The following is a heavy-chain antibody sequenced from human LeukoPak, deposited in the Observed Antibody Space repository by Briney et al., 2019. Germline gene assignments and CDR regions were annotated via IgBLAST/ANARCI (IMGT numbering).Heavy chain of an antibody. V-gene: IGHV4-59*01. D-gene: IGHD6-13*01. CDR2: IYYSGCT. CDR1: GVSISSYY. CDR3: ARALQPGVYAFDI. J-gene: IGHJ3*02. Sequence: PSETLSLTCTVSGVSISSYYWTWIRQPPGEGLEGSGYIYYSGCTNYNPSLKSRVTISVDTSKDQFSLKLSSVTAADTAVYYCARALQPGVYAFDIWGQGTMVTVSS.